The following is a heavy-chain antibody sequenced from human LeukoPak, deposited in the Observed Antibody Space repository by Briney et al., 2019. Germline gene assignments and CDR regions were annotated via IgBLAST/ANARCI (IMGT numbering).Heavy chain of an antibody. CDR1: GYTFTSYY. V-gene: IGHV1-69*13. CDR3: ARDSRIGLEPGLDY. D-gene: IGHD1-1*01. Sequence: ASVKVSCKASGYTFTSYYMHWVRLAPGQGLEWMGGIIPIFGTANYAQKFQGRVTITADESTSTAYMELSSLRSEDTAVYYCARDSRIGLEPGLDYWGQGTLVTVSS. J-gene: IGHJ4*02. CDR2: IIPIFGTA.